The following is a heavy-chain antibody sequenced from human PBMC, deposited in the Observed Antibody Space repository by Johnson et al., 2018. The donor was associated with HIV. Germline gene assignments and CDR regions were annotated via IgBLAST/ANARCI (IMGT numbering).Heavy chain of an antibody. CDR1: GFTVSSNY. CDR3: ARSGYGSGSTHDAFDI. CDR2: FYSGGST. V-gene: IGHV3-66*01. J-gene: IGHJ3*02. Sequence: VQLVESGGGLVQPGGSLRLSCAASGFTVSSNYMSWVRQAPGKGLEWVSVFYSGGSTYYADSVKGRFTISRDNSKNTLYLQMNSLRAEDTAVYYCARSGYGSGSTHDAFDIWGQGTMVTVSS. D-gene: IGHD3-10*01.